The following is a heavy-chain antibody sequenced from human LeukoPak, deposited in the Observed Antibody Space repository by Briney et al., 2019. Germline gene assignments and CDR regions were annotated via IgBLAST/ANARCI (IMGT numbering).Heavy chain of an antibody. Sequence: SETLSLTCTVSGGSISSYYWSWIRQPPRKGLEWIGYIYYSGSTNYNPSLKSRVTISVDTSKNQFSLKLSSVTAADTAVYYCARGRAAPELYYYYYYGMDVWGQGTTVTVSS. D-gene: IGHD1-26*01. CDR2: IYYSGST. V-gene: IGHV4-59*01. CDR1: GGSISSYY. J-gene: IGHJ6*02. CDR3: ARGRAAPELYYYYYYGMDV.